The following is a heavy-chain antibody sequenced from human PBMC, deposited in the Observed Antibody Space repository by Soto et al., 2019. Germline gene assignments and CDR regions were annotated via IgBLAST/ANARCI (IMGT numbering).Heavy chain of an antibody. D-gene: IGHD4-17*01. CDR3: ARVMTTGNYYLDY. V-gene: IGHV3-30-3*01. Sequence: PGGSLRLSCAASGFTFSDSSMHWVRQAPGKGLEWVAVISYDGSTKYYADSVKGRFTISRDNSKSTLYLQMNSLRAEDTAVYYCARVMTTGNYYLDYWGQGTLVNVSS. J-gene: IGHJ4*02. CDR1: GFTFSDSS. CDR2: ISYDGSTK.